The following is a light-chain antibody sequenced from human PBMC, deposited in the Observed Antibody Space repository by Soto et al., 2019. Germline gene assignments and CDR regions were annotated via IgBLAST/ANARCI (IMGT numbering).Light chain of an antibody. J-gene: IGKJ1*01. V-gene: IGKV1-8*01. CDR1: QDIGSV. Sequence: AVRMTQSPSSLSASLGDTVTITCRASQDIGSVLAWYQQKPGTAPKVLISGASDLHGGVPSRFSGSGSRTDFTLTITHLQSEDFATYYCQHYLNYPITFGQGTKVDIK. CDR2: GAS. CDR3: QHYLNYPIT.